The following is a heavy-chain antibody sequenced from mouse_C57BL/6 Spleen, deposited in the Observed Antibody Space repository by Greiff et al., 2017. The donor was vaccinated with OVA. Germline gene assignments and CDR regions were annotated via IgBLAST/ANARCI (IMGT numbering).Heavy chain of an antibody. Sequence: QVQLQQPGAELVMPGASVKLSCKASGYTFTSYWMHWVKQRPGQGLEWIGEIDPSDSYTNYNQKFKGKSTLTVDKSSSTAYMQLSSLTSEDSAVYYCARSDYSNSFDYWGQGTTLTVSS. CDR3: ARSDYSNSFDY. CDR2: IDPSDSYT. J-gene: IGHJ2*01. CDR1: GYTFTSYW. D-gene: IGHD2-5*01. V-gene: IGHV1-69*01.